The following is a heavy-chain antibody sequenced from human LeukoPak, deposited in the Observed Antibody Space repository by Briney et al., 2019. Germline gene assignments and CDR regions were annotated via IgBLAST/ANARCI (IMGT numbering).Heavy chain of an antibody. Sequence: SETLSLTCTVSGGSISSYYWSWIRQPPGKGLEWVGYIYYSGSTNYNPSLKSRVTISVDTSKNQFSLKLSSVAAADTAVYYCARSEVDTAMVNSYYYYGIDVWGEGTTVTVSS. D-gene: IGHD5-18*01. V-gene: IGHV4-59*08. CDR2: IYYSGST. CDR1: GGSISSYY. CDR3: ARSEVDTAMVNSYYYYGIDV. J-gene: IGHJ6*04.